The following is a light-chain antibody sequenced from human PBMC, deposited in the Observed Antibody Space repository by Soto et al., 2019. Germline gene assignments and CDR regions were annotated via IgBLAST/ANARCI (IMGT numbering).Light chain of an antibody. CDR2: EVT. Sequence: QSALTQPASVSGSPGQSITISCTGTSSDVGGYNYVSWYQHHPGNAPKLLIYEVTHRPSGVSNRFSGSTSGNTASLTISGLQAEDEADYYGSSYTNSNTLVFGGGTKLTVL. CDR1: SSDVGGYNY. CDR3: SSYTNSNTLV. V-gene: IGLV2-14*01. J-gene: IGLJ2*01.